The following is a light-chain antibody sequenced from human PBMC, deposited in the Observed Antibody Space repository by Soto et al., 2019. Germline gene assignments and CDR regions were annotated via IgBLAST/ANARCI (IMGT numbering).Light chain of an antibody. Sequence: QSVLTQPPSVSGAPGSGVTISGTGPSSNIGAGYDVHWYQQLPGTAPKLLIYGNSNRPSGVPDRFSGSKSGTSASLAITGLQAEDEADYYCQSYDSSLSGWVFGGGTKVTVL. J-gene: IGLJ3*02. CDR2: GNS. CDR3: QSYDSSLSGWV. V-gene: IGLV1-40*01. CDR1: SSNIGAGYD.